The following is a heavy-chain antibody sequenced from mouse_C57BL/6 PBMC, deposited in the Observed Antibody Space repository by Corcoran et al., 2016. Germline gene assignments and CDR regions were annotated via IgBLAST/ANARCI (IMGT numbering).Heavy chain of an antibody. CDR1: GYTFTNYW. V-gene: IGHV1-63*01. Sequence: QVQLQQSGAELVRPGTSVKMSCKASGYTFTNYWIGWAKQRPGHGLEWIGDIYPGGGYTNYNEKFKGKATLTADKSSSTAYMQFSSLTSEDSAIYYCASDYRGAWFAYWGQGTLVTVSA. CDR2: IYPGGGYT. J-gene: IGHJ3*01. D-gene: IGHD2-14*01. CDR3: ASDYRGAWFAY.